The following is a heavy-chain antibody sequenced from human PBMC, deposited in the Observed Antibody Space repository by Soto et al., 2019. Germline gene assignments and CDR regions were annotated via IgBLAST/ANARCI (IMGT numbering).Heavy chain of an antibody. CDR2: ISGSGGSA. Sequence: GGSLRLSCAASGFTFSSYAMSWVRQAPGKGLEWVSAISGSGGSAYYADSVKGRFTISRDNSKNTLYLQMNSLGAEDTAVYYCATDLDFWSGYYTNRPDYWGQGTLVTVSS. J-gene: IGHJ4*02. CDR3: ATDLDFWSGYYTNRPDY. CDR1: GFTFSSYA. D-gene: IGHD3-3*01. V-gene: IGHV3-23*01.